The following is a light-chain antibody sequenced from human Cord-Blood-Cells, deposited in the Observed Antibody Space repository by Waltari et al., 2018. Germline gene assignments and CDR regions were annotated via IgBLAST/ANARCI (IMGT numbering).Light chain of an antibody. CDR3: QQYYSYPFT. CDR2: AAS. J-gene: IGKJ3*01. Sequence: AIRMTQSPSSLSASTGDRVTITCRASQGISSYLAWYQQKPGKAPKLLIYAASTLQSGVPSRFSGSGSGTDFTLTSSCLQSEDFATYYCQQYYSYPFTFGPGTKVDIK. V-gene: IGKV1-8*01. CDR1: QGISSY.